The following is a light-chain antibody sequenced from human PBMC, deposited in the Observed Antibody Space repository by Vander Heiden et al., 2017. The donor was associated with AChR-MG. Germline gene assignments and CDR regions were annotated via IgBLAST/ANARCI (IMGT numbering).Light chain of an antibody. CDR3: QQLNSFPLT. CDR2: AAS. V-gene: IGKV1-9*01. J-gene: IGKJ4*01. CDR1: QGISSV. Sequence: DIQLTQSPSLLSTSVGDRVTITCRASQGISSVLAWYQLKPGEAPKLLIYAASTLQSGVPSRFSGSGSETEFTLTISSLQPEDSATYFCQQLNSFPLTFGGGTRVEIK.